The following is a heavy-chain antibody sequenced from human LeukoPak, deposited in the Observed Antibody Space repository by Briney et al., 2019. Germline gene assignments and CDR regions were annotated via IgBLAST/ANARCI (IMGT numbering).Heavy chain of an antibody. CDR3: ARDLGRYYYYYMDV. Sequence: GASVKVSCKASGYTFTSYGISWVRRAPGQGLEWMGWISAYNGSTNYAQKLQGRVTMTTDTSTSTAYMELRSLRSDDTAVYYCARDLGRYYYYYMDVWGKGTTVTVSS. CDR2: ISAYNGST. J-gene: IGHJ6*03. V-gene: IGHV1-18*01. CDR1: GYTFTSYG.